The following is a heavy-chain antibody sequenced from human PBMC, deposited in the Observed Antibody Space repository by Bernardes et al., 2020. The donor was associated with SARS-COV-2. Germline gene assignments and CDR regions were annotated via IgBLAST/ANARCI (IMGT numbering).Heavy chain of an antibody. CDR2: MSSIGGST. Sequence: GGSLRLSRAASGITFSNYAMSWVRQAPGKGLEWVSAMSSIGGSTYYADSVKGRFTISRDNSENTLSLQMNSLRAEDTAVYYCAKLRGYNWNVDAFDTWGQGTMVSVSS. J-gene: IGHJ3*02. CDR1: GITFSNYA. D-gene: IGHD1-1*01. CDR3: AKLRGYNWNVDAFDT. V-gene: IGHV3-23*01.